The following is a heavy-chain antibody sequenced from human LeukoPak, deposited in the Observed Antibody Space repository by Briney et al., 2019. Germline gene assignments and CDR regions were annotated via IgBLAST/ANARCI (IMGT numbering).Heavy chain of an antibody. V-gene: IGHV1-18*01. CDR2: ISAYNGNT. CDR1: GGTFSSYA. CDR3: ARGPGGRRGYHPLEDYYYYYYMDV. J-gene: IGHJ6*03. Sequence: ASVKVSCKASGGTFSSYAISWVRQAPGQGLEWMGWISAYNGNTKYAQKLQGRVTMTTDTSTSTAYMELRSLRSDDTAVYYCARGPGGRRGYHPLEDYYYYYYMDVWGKGTTVTVSS. D-gene: IGHD3-22*01.